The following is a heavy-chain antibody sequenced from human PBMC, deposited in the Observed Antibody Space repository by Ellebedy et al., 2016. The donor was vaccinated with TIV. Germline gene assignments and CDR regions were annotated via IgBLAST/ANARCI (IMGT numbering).Heavy chain of an antibody. V-gene: IGHV3-7*03. CDR2: IKQDGSDK. CDR3: ARGSGYCSSTSCSGETD. D-gene: IGHD2-2*01. J-gene: IGHJ4*02. Sequence: GESLKLSCVDSGLTFSRYWMSWVRQTPGRGLEWVANIKQDGSDKNYVDSVKGRFTISRDNAKNSLYLQMNSLSADDTAVYYCARGSGYCSSTSCSGETDWGQGTPVTVSS. CDR1: GLTFSRYW.